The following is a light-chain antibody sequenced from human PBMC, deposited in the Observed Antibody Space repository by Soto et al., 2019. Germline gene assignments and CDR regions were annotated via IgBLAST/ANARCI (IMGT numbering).Light chain of an antibody. CDR1: QTITTY. V-gene: IGKV1-39*01. CDR2: DAS. Sequence: DIQMTQSASSLSASVGDRVTITCRASQTITTYLNWYQQKPGKAPKLLMYDASSLQSGVPSRFSGSGSGTHFTLTISSLQPEDSATYYCQQSYSTPMYTFGQGTKVDIK. CDR3: QQSYSTPMYT. J-gene: IGKJ2*01.